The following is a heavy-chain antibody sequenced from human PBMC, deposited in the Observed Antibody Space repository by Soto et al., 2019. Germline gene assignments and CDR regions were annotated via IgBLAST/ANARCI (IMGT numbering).Heavy chain of an antibody. V-gene: IGHV3-7*01. D-gene: IGHD1-7*01. J-gene: IGHJ6*03. CDR3: ARNIYNGNYWRNYYYMDV. CDR2: IKQDGSEK. Sequence: EVQLVESGGGLVQPGGSLRLSCAASGFTFSSYWMSWVRQAPGKGLEWVANIKQDGSEKYYVDSVKGRFTISRDNAKNSLYLQMNSLRAEDTAVYYCARNIYNGNYWRNYYYMDVWGKGTTVTVSS. CDR1: GFTFSSYW.